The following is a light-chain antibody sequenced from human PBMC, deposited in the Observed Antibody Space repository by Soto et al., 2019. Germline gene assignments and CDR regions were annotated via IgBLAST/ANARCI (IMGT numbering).Light chain of an antibody. Sequence: EIVLTQSPATLSLSPGERATLSCRASQSITSYLAWYQQKPGQAPRLLIYDASNRATGVPARFSGSGSGTDFTLTISSLEPEDFAFYYCQQRYSWTRAFGGGTKVAIK. CDR1: QSITSY. V-gene: IGKV3-11*01. J-gene: IGKJ4*01. CDR3: QQRYSWTRA. CDR2: DAS.